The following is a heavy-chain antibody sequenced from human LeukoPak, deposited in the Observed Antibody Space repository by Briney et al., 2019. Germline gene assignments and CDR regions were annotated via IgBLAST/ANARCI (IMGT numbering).Heavy chain of an antibody. Sequence: ASVKVPCKASGGTFSSYAISWVRQAPGQGLEWMGGIIPIFGTANYAQKFQGRVTITADESTSTAYMELSSLRSEDTAVYYCAASRPEHYYYYMDVWGKGTTVTVSS. D-gene: IGHD2-2*01. J-gene: IGHJ6*03. CDR2: IIPIFGTA. CDR3: AASRPEHYYYYMDV. V-gene: IGHV1-69*13. CDR1: GGTFSSYA.